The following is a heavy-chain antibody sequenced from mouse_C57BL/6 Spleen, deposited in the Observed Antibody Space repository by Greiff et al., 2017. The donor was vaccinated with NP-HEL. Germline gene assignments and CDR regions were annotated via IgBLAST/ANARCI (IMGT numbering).Heavy chain of an antibody. CDR1: GYTFTDYE. CDR2: IDPETGGT. V-gene: IGHV1-15*01. J-gene: IGHJ2*01. Sequence: QVQLQQSGAELVRPGASVTLSCKASGYTFTDYEMHWVKQTPVHGLEWIGAIDPETGGTAYNQKFKGKAILTADKSSSTAYMERRSLTSEDSAVYYRTRSSGGRDGYYFDYWGQGTTLTVSS. CDR3: TRSSGGRDGYYFDY.